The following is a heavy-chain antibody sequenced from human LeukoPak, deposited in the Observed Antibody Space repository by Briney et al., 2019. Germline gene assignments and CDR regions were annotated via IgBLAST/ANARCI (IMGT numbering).Heavy chain of an antibody. Sequence: QSGGSLRLSCAASGFTFDDYAMHWVRQAPGKGLEWVSGISWNSGSIGYADSVKGRFTISRDNAKNSLYLQMNSLRAEDTALYYCAVLPWFGTVPTATLADYWGQGTLVTVSS. V-gene: IGHV3-9*01. D-gene: IGHD3-10*01. CDR2: ISWNSGSI. CDR1: GFTFDDYA. CDR3: AVLPWFGTVPTATLADY. J-gene: IGHJ4*02.